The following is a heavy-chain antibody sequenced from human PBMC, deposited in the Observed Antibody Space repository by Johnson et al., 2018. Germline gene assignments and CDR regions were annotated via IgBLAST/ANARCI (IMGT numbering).Heavy chain of an antibody. CDR3: AKGYGVAYAFDY. D-gene: IGHD2-15*01. CDR2: ISHDGGNT. J-gene: IGHJ4*02. V-gene: IGHV3-30*18. Sequence: QVQLVQSGGGVVQHGRSLTLSCAASGFTFSHYVIHWVRQAPGTGLEWVAMISHDGGNTWSTDSVKGRFTISRDNSKDTLQLQRNSLRPEDTAVYYCAKGYGVAYAFDYWGQGTLVTVSS. CDR1: GFTFSHYV.